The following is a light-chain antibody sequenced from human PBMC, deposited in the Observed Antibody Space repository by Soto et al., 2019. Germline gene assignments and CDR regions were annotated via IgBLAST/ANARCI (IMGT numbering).Light chain of an antibody. CDR2: EVS. CDR3: SSYTSSSTRV. Sequence: QSVLTQPASVSGSPGQSIAISCTGSSSDIGIYKYVSWYQQHPGKVPKLIIYEVSNRPSGVPNRFSGSKSGNTASLTISGLQAEDEADYYCSSYTSSSTRVFGTGTKVTVL. V-gene: IGLV2-14*01. J-gene: IGLJ1*01. CDR1: SSDIGIYKY.